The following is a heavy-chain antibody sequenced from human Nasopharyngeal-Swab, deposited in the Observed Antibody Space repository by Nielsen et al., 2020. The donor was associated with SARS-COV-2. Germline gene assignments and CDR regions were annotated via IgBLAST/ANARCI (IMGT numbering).Heavy chain of an antibody. CDR1: GFTFSSYE. J-gene: IGHJ4*02. CDR2: ISSSGSTI. CDR3: ARATAYSGSYYFDY. V-gene: IGHV3-48*03. D-gene: IGHD1-26*01. Sequence: GESLKISCAASGFTFSSYEMNWVRQAPGKGLEWVSYISSSGSTIYYADSVKGRFTISRDNAENSVYLQMNSLRAEDTAVYYCARATAYSGSYYFDYWGQGTLVTVSS.